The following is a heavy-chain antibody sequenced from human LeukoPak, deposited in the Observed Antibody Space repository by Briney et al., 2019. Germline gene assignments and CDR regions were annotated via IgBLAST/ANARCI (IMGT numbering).Heavy chain of an antibody. J-gene: IGHJ5*02. CDR3: ARLLTYYYDSSGYLRAPDWFDP. V-gene: IGHV4-59*08. Sequence: PSETLSLTCTVSGVSFSSYYWSWIRQPPGKGLEWIGSIYYSGSTNYNASLKIRVTISVDTSKNQFSLKLSSVTAADTAVYYCARLLTYYYDSSGYLRAPDWFDPWGEGTLVSVST. D-gene: IGHD3-22*01. CDR1: GVSFSSYY. CDR2: IYYSGST.